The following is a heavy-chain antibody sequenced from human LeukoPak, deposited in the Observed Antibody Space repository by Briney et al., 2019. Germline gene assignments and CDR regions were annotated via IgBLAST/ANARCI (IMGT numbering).Heavy chain of an antibody. CDR3: ARHNIVAGGRSYYYGMDV. J-gene: IGHJ6*02. D-gene: IGHD6-19*01. V-gene: IGHV4-39*01. CDR2: IYYSGST. CDR1: GGSISSSSYY. Sequence: KPSETLSLTCTVSGGSISSSSYYWGWIRQPPGKGLEWIGSIYYSGSTYYNPSLKSRVTISVDTSKNQFSLKLGSVTAADTAVYYCARHNIVAGGRSYYYGMDVWGQGTTVTVSS.